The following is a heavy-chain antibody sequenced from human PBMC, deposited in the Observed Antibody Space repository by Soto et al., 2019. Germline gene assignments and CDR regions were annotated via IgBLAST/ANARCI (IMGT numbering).Heavy chain of an antibody. CDR1: GFSLSNAGLG. D-gene: IGHD6-13*01. V-gene: IGHV4-61*08. CDR2: IYYSGST. J-gene: IGHJ5*02. Sequence: SGPTLVNPTETLTLTCTVSGFSLSNAGLGVSWIRQPPGKGLEWIGYIYYSGSTNYNPSLKSRVTISVDTSKNQFSLKLSSVTAADTAVYYCARLTYSSSSNWFDPWGQGTLVTVSS. CDR3: ARLTYSSSSNWFDP.